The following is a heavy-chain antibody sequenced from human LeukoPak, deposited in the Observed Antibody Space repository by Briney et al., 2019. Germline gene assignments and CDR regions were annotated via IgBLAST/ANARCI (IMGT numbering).Heavy chain of an antibody. J-gene: IGHJ5*02. CDR1: GGSISSSSYY. Sequence: SETLSLTCTVSGGSISSSSYYWGWIRQPPGKGLEWIGSIYYSGGTYYNPSLKSRVTISVDTSKNQFSLKLSSVTAADTAVYYCARGAYYDFWSGYHPNWFDPWGRGTLVTVSS. V-gene: IGHV4-39*07. D-gene: IGHD3-3*01. CDR2: IYYSGGT. CDR3: ARGAYYDFWSGYHPNWFDP.